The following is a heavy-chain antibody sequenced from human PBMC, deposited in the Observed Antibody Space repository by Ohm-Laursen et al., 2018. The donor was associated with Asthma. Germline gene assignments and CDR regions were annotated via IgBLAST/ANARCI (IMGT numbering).Heavy chain of an antibody. Sequence: SLRLSCAASGFTFSSYGMHWVRQAPGKGLEWVAVISYDGSNKYYADSVKGRFTISRDNSKNTLYLQMNSLRAEDTAVYYCARDRSSSAALYYYYGMDVWGQGTTVTVSS. CDR2: ISYDGSNK. V-gene: IGHV3-30*03. D-gene: IGHD6-13*01. CDR1: GFTFSSYG. CDR3: ARDRSSSAALYYYYGMDV. J-gene: IGHJ6*02.